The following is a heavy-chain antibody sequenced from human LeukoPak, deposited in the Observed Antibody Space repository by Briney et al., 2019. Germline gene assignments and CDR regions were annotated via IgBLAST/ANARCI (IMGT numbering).Heavy chain of an antibody. CDR3: ARGDYYDSSGYLDY. V-gene: IGHV5-10-1*01. CDR1: GYSFTTYW. CDR2: IDPTDSYT. D-gene: IGHD3-22*01. J-gene: IGHJ4*02. Sequence: GESLKISCKGSGYSFTTYWISWVRQMPGKGLEWMGRIDPTDSYTNYSPSFQGHVTISADKSISTAYLQWSSLKASDTAMYYCARGDYYDSSGYLDYWGQGTLVTVSS.